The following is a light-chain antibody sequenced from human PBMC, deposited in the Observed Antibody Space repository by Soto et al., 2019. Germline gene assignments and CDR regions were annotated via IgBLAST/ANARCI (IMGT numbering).Light chain of an antibody. Sequence: LVLTQSPSASASPGASVKLTCTLSSGHSDYAIAWHQQQPEKGPRYLMKVTSDGSHTKGDGIPDRFSGPSSGADRYLTISSLRSDDEADYYCQAWGTGGVFGGGTKLTVL. J-gene: IGLJ3*02. CDR1: SGHSDYA. CDR2: VTSDGSH. CDR3: QAWGTGGV. V-gene: IGLV4-69*01.